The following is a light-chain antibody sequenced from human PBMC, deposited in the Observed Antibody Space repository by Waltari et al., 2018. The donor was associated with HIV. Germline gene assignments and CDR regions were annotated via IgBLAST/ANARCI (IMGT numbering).Light chain of an antibody. V-gene: IGLV2-8*01. CDR3: SSYACSNNLI. CDR2: DVL. CDR1: SSDVGGYDY. J-gene: IGLJ2*01. Sequence: QSALTQPLSASGSPGQSVTISCNGTSSDVGGYDYVSWYQQHPGKAPTRMLYDVLKRPSGVPDRFAGSKAGSTASLTLSGLQAEDEADYYCSSYACSNNLIFGGGTKLTVL.